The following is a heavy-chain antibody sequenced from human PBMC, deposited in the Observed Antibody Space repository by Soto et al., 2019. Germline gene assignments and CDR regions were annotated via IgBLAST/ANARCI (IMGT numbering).Heavy chain of an antibody. CDR1: GFTFSSYA. D-gene: IGHD6-13*01. V-gene: IGHV3-23*01. Sequence: GGSLRLSCAASGFTFSSYAMSWVRQAPGKGLEWVSAISGSGGSTYYADSVKGRFTISRDNSKNTLYLQMNSLRAEDTAVYYCAKGSPSIAAAGSAVDYWGQGTLVTVSS. CDR2: ISGSGGST. J-gene: IGHJ4*02. CDR3: AKGSPSIAAAGSAVDY.